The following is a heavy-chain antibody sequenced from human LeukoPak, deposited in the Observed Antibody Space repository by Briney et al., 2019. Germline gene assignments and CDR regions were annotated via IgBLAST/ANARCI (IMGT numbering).Heavy chain of an antibody. D-gene: IGHD4-17*01. J-gene: IGHJ1*01. CDR3: ARGDYSEYFQH. CDR2: INPNRGGT. V-gene: IGHV1-2*02. Sequence: GASVKVSCKASGYTFTGYYMHWVRQAPGQGLEWMGWINPNRGGTNYAQKFQGRVTMTRDTSISTAYMELSRLRSDDTAVYYCARGDYSEYFQHWGQGTLVTVSS. CDR1: GYTFTGYY.